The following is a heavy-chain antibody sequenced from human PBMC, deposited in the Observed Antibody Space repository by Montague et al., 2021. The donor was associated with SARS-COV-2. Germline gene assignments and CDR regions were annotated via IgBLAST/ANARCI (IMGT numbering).Heavy chain of an antibody. Sequence: SDILSLTRTVSGGSISSSNYYWDWIRQPPGKGLEWIGSIYDSGSTYYNPSLKSRVTISVDTSKNHFSLKLSSVTAADTAVYYCARRGRKLLPVATTIGGFDIWGQGTMVTVSS. D-gene: IGHD5-12*01. J-gene: IGHJ3*02. CDR3: ARRGRKLLPVATTIGGFDI. V-gene: IGHV4-39*02. CDR2: IYDSGST. CDR1: GGSISSSNYY.